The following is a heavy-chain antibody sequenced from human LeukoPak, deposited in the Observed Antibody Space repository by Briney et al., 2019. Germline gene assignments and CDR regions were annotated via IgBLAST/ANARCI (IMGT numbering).Heavy chain of an antibody. V-gene: IGHV1-69*01. CDR1: GGTFSSYA. CDR3: ATGVTDSRAFDI. J-gene: IGHJ3*02. CDR2: IIPIFGTA. D-gene: IGHD2-15*01. Sequence: SVKVSCKASGGTFSSYAISWVRQAPGQGLEWMGGIIPIFGTANYAQKFQGRVTITADESTSTAYMELSSLRSEDTAVYYCATGVTDSRAFDIWGQGTMVTVSS.